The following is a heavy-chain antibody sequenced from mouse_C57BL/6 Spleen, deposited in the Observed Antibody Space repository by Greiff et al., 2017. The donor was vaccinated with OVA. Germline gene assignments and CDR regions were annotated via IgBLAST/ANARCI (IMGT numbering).Heavy chain of an antibody. CDR2: IYPGDGDT. CDR1: GYAFSSYW. Sequence: VKLMESGAELVKPGASVKISCKASGYAFSSYWMNWVKQRPGKGLEWIGQIYPGDGDTNYNGKFKGKATLTADKSSSTAYMQLSSLTSEDSAVYFCARSGGHYAMDYWGQGTSVTVSS. V-gene: IGHV1-80*01. J-gene: IGHJ4*01. CDR3: ARSGGHYAMDY. D-gene: IGHD3-1*01.